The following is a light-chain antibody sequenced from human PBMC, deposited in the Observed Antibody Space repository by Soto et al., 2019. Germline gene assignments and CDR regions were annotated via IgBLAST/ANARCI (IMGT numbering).Light chain of an antibody. CDR1: QGISNY. CDR2: AAS. Sequence: DIRMTQSPSSLPASVGDRLTITCRASQGISNYIAWYQQKPGKVPKLLIYAASTLQSGVPSRFSGSGSGTDFTLTISSLRPEDVATYYCQKYYSAPWTFGQGTKVDI. J-gene: IGKJ1*01. V-gene: IGKV1-27*01. CDR3: QKYYSAPWT.